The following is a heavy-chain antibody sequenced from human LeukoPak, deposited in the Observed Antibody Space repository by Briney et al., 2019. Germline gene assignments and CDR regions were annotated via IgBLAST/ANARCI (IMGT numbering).Heavy chain of an antibody. V-gene: IGHV3-30*02. J-gene: IGHJ3*02. CDR1: GFTFSSYG. CDR2: IRYDGSNK. CDR3: ARDWSEVPAFDI. D-gene: IGHD3-3*01. Sequence: GGSLRLSCAASGFTFSSYGMHWVRQAPGKGLEWVAFIRYDGSNKYYADSVKGRFTISRDNSKNTLYLQMNSLRAEDTAVYYCARDWSEVPAFDIWGQGTMVTVSS.